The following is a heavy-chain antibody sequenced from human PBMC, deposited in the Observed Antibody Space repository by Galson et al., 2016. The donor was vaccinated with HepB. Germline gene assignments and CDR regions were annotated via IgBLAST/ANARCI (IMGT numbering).Heavy chain of an antibody. CDR3: AKDKRGHSSAWYWYFDY. CDR2: MSDSDDI. D-gene: IGHD6-13*01. CDR1: GFTFSSYA. Sequence: SLRLSCAASGFTFSSYAMAWVRQAPGKGLEWVSGMSDSDDIYYSSTVKGRFTISRDNSKNTVFLQLTSLRAEDTAVYYCAKDKRGHSSAWYWYFDYWGPGTLVSVSS. V-gene: IGHV3-23*01. J-gene: IGHJ4*02.